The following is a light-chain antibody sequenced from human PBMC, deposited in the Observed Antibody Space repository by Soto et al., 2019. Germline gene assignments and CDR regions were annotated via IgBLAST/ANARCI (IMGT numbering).Light chain of an antibody. Sequence: IVLARSPTTLPVSPGERATLSCRPSQRVSIVLAWYQQKPGQSPRLVIYGASSRAHGIPARFSGSGSGTAFTLTISSLEHAEYAVYYCQQRSYWTPLTFGQGTRLENK. J-gene: IGKJ5*01. V-gene: IGKV3-11*01. CDR2: GAS. CDR1: QRVSIV. CDR3: QQRSYWTPLT.